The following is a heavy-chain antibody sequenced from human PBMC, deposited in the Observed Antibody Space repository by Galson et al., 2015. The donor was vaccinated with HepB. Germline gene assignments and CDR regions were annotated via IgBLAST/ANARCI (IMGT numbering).Heavy chain of an antibody. CDR1: GGSFSGYY. Sequence: SEPLSLTCAVYGGSFSGYYWSWIRQPPGKGLEWIGEINHSGSTNYNPSLKSRVTISVDTSKNQFSLKLSSVTAADTAVYYCARGAFLFRMVPAAMTFDYWGQGTLVTVSS. CDR3: ARGAFLFRMVPAAMTFDY. V-gene: IGHV4-34*01. J-gene: IGHJ4*02. CDR2: INHSGST. D-gene: IGHD2-2*01.